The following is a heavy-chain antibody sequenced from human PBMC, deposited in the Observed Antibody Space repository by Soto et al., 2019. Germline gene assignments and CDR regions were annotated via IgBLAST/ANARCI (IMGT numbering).Heavy chain of an antibody. V-gene: IGHV1-8*01. Sequence: QVQLVQSGAEVKKPGASVKVSCKASGYIFTSYEINWVRQATGQGLEWMGWMNPKSGNTGDAQKCQCRVSMTKNTSISTAYMELSSVRSEDTAVYYCASSTVTTSIFWGQGTLVTVSS. CDR3: ASSTVTTSIF. J-gene: IGHJ4*02. D-gene: IGHD4-17*01. CDR1: GYIFTSYE. CDR2: MNPKSGNT.